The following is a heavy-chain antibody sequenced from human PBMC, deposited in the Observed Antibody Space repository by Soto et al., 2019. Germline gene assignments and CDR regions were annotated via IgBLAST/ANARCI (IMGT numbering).Heavy chain of an antibody. V-gene: IGHV3-74*01. J-gene: IGHJ4*02. D-gene: IGHD3-16*01. CDR2: INSDGSII. Sequence: GGSLRLSCAASGFTFSSYWMHWVRQAPGKGLVWVSRINSDGSIINYADSVKGRFTISRDNAKNTLYLQMNSLRAEDTSVYYCARDGGWQLDYWGQGTLVTVSS. CDR1: GFTFSSYW. CDR3: ARDGGWQLDY.